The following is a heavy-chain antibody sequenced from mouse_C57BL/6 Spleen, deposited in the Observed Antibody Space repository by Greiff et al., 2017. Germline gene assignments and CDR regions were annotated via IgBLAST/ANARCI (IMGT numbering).Heavy chain of an antibody. CDR3: TRANSDY. Sequence: EVKVEESGGGLVQPGGSMKLSCVASGFTFSNYWMNWVRQSPEKGLEWVAQIRLKSDNYATHYAESVKGRFTISRDDSKSSVYLQMNNLRAEDTGIYYCTRANSDYWGQGTTLTVSS. J-gene: IGHJ2*01. CDR1: GFTFSNYW. V-gene: IGHV6-3*01. D-gene: IGHD1-1*01. CDR2: IRLKSDNYAT.